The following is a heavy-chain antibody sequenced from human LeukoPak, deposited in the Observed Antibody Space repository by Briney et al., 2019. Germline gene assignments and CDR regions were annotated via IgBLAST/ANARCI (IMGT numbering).Heavy chain of an antibody. D-gene: IGHD4-23*01. CDR3: ARSGGGNSWVFDY. CDR2: IYTSGST. J-gene: IGHJ4*02. Sequence: SETLSLTCTVSGGSISSYYWGWIRQPAGKGLEWIGRIYTSGSTNYNPSPKSRVTMSVDTSKNQFSLKLSSVTATDTAVYYCARSGGGNSWVFDYWGQGTLVTVSS. CDR1: GGSISSYY. V-gene: IGHV4-4*07.